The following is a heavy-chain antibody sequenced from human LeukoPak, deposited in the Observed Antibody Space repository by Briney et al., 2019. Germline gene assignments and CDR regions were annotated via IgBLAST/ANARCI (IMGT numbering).Heavy chain of an antibody. CDR3: ARELDDDSGSYCGY. J-gene: IGHJ4*02. CDR1: GYTFTSYA. D-gene: IGHD1-26*01. V-gene: IGHV1-18*01. Sequence: ASVKVSCKASGYTFTSYAISWVRQAPGQGLEWMGWISAYNGNTNYAQKLQGRVTMTTDTSTSTAYMELRSLRSDDTAVYYCARELDDDSGSYCGYWGQGTLVTVSS. CDR2: ISAYNGNT.